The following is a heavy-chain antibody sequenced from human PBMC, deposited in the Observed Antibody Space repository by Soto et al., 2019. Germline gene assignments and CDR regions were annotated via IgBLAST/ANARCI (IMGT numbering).Heavy chain of an antibody. J-gene: IGHJ5*02. V-gene: IGHV4-31*03. CDR1: GGSISSGGYY. Sequence: QVQLQESGPGLVKPSQTLSLTCTVSGGSISSGGYYWSWIRQHPGKGLEWIGYIYYSGSTYYNPSLKSRVTISVDTSKNQFPLKLSSVTAADTAVYYCARLPRPYGSGRGGWFDPWGQGTLVTVSS. D-gene: IGHD3-10*01. CDR3: ARLPRPYGSGRGGWFDP. CDR2: IYYSGST.